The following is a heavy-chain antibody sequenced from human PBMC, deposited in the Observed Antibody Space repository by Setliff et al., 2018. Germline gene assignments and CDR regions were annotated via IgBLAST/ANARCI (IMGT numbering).Heavy chain of an antibody. CDR3: ARGLGYYGSESYYFDP. CDR2: ISSSGSTT. D-gene: IGHD3-10*01. CDR1: GFTFSSYE. V-gene: IGHV3-48*03. J-gene: IGHJ5*02. Sequence: PGESLKISCAASGFTFSSYEMNWVRQAPGKGLEWVSYISSSGSTTYYADSVKGRFTISRDNAKNSLYLQMNSLGAADTAVYYCARGLGYYGSESYYFDPWGQGTLVTVSS.